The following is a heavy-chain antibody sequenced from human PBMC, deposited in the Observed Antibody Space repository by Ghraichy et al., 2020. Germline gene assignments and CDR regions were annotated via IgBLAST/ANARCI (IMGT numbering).Heavy chain of an antibody. CDR2: INHSGST. D-gene: IGHD3-10*01. J-gene: IGHJ5*02. CDR3: ARVKKYYYGSGSYIGWFDP. CDR1: GGSFSGYY. V-gene: IGHV4-34*01. Sequence: SQTLSLTCAVYGGSFSGYYWSWIRQPPGKGLEWIGEINHSGSTNYNPSLKSRVTISVDTSKNQFSLKLSSVTAADTAVYCCARVKKYYYGSGSYIGWFDPWGQGTLVTVSS.